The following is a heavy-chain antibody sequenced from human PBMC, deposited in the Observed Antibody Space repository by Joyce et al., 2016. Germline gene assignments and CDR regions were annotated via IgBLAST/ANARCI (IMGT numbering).Heavy chain of an antibody. CDR2: IDWEDDK. D-gene: IGHD1-1*01. Sequence: QVTLRESGPALVKPTQTLTLTCTFSGFSLSSIGMCVSWIRQPPGKALEWLALIDWEDDKYYSTSLKTRLTISKDTSKNQVVLTMTNMDPVDTGTYYCARIEAQQLGYFDRWGQGTLVTVSS. CDR1: GFSLSSIGMC. J-gene: IGHJ4*02. CDR3: ARIEAQQLGYFDR. V-gene: IGHV2-70*01.